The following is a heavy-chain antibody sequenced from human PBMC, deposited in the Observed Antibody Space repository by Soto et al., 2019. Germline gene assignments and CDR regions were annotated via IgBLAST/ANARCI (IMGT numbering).Heavy chain of an antibody. J-gene: IGHJ4*02. D-gene: IGHD3-3*01. CDR2: IYWDDDK. CDR1: GFSLSTSGVG. Sequence: QITLKESGPTLVKPTQTLTLTCTFSGFSLSTSGVGVGWIRQPPGKALEWLALIYWDDDKRYSPSLKSRLTXXKDTSKNQVVLTMTTMDPVDTATYYCAPSEWFFDYWGQGTLVTVSS. CDR3: APSEWFFDY. V-gene: IGHV2-5*02.